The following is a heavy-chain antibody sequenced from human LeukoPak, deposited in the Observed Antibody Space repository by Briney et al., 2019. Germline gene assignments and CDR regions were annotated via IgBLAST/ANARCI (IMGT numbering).Heavy chain of an antibody. Sequence: GQSLRLSCAASGFTFRNSGMHWVRQALAKGLEWVAFIRYDGSIIYYADSVKGRFTISRDNSKNTLYLQMNSLRAEDTAVYLCAKDVNTGGDYFDHWGQGTLVTVSS. J-gene: IGHJ4*02. V-gene: IGHV3-30*02. D-gene: IGHD1-14*01. CDR3: AKDVNTGGDYFDH. CDR2: IRYDGSII. CDR1: GFTFRNSG.